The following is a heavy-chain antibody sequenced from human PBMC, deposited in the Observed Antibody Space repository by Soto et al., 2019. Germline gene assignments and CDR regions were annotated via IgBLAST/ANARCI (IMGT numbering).Heavy chain of an antibody. CDR1: GFTFSSYS. Sequence: GGSLRLSCAASGFTFSSYSMNWVRQAPGKGLEWVSYISSSSSTIYYADSVKGRFTISRDNAKNSLHLQMNSLRDEDTAVYYCANHYGYFDYWGQGTLVTVSS. CDR2: ISSSSSTI. D-gene: IGHD3-10*01. CDR3: ANHYGYFDY. V-gene: IGHV3-48*02. J-gene: IGHJ4*02.